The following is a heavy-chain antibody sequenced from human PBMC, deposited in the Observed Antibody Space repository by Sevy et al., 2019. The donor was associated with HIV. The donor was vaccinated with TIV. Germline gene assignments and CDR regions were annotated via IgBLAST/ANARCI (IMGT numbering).Heavy chain of an antibody. Sequence: GGSLRLSCAASGFTFSSYGMHWVHQAPGKGLEWVAVISYDGSNKYYADSVKGRFTISRDNSKNTLYLQMNSLRAEDTAVYYCAKVPPYYYHSGDFDYRGQGTLVTVSS. D-gene: IGHD3-22*01. J-gene: IGHJ4*02. V-gene: IGHV3-30*18. CDR2: ISYDGSNK. CDR1: GFTFSSYG. CDR3: AKVPPYYYHSGDFDY.